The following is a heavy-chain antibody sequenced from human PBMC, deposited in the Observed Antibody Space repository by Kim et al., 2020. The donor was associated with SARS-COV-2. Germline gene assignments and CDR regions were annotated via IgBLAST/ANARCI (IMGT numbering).Heavy chain of an antibody. V-gene: IGHV4-39*01. CDR3: ARSLGGRFDP. CDR2: T. Sequence: TYYNPSLKSRVTISVDTSKNQFSLKLSSVTATDTAVYYCARSLGGRFDPWGQGTLVTVSS. J-gene: IGHJ5*02.